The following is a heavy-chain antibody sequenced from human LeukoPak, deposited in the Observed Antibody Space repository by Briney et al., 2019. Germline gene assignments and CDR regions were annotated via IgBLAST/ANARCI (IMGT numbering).Heavy chain of an antibody. CDR2: IYYSGST. CDR3: ARSSGYYLVRGY. V-gene: IGHV4-39*01. CDR1: GGSISSSSYY. Sequence: SETLSLTCTVSGGSISSSSYYWGWIRQPPGKGLEWIGSIYYSGSTYYNPSLKSRVTISADTSKNQFSLKLSSVTAADTAVYYCARSSGYYLVRGYWGQGTLVTVSS. D-gene: IGHD3-22*01. J-gene: IGHJ4*02.